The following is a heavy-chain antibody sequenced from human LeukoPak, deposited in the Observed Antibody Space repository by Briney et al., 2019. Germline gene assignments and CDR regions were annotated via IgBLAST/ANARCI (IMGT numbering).Heavy chain of an antibody. D-gene: IGHD6-13*01. CDR2: ISAYNGNT. CDR3: ARRYFEYSSSGNGAFDI. CDR1: GYTLTSYG. Sequence: ASVKVSCKASGYTLTSYGISWVRQAPGQGLEWMGWISAYNGNTNYAQKLQGRVTMTTDTSTRTAYMELRSLRSDDTAVYYCARRYFEYSSSGNGAFDIWGQGTMVTVSS. J-gene: IGHJ3*02. V-gene: IGHV1-18*01.